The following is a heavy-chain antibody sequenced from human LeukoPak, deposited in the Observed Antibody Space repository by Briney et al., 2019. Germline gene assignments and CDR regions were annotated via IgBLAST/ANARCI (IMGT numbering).Heavy chain of an antibody. CDR1: GFIFSSYG. D-gene: IGHD6-19*01. CDR3: AKDNRGGWSGYFDY. V-gene: IGHV3-33*06. CDR2: IWHDGSAE. Sequence: GRSLRLSCAASGFIFSSYGMYWVRQAPGKGLEWVAVIWHDGSAEFYADSVKGRFSISRDDSKNTLYLQMNSLRAEDTALYYCAKDNRGGWSGYFDYWGQGTLVTGAS. J-gene: IGHJ4*02.